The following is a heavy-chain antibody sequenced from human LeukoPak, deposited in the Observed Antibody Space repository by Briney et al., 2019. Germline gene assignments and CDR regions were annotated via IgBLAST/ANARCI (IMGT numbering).Heavy chain of an antibody. V-gene: IGHV3-30*04. CDR2: ISYDGSNK. CDR3: ARTYYYGSGSSDY. D-gene: IGHD3-10*01. Sequence: GSLRLSCAASGFTFSSYAMHWVRQAPGKGLEWVAVISYDGSNKYYADSVKGRFTISRDNSKNTLYLQMNSLRAEDTAVYYCARTYYYGSGSSDYWGQGTLVTVSS. J-gene: IGHJ4*02. CDR1: GFTFSSYA.